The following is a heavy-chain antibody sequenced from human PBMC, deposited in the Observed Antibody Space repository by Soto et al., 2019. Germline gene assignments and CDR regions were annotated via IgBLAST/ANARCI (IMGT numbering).Heavy chain of an antibody. Sequence: QVQLQESGPGLVKPSQTLSLTCTVSGDSISSGGYYWSWIRQHPGKGLEWIGYIYYSGTTYYNPSLESRVSISADTSENQFSLKVKSVTVADTAVYYWASTYYTGDSGPYDYWGQGTLVTVSS. CDR3: ASTYYTGDSGPYDY. V-gene: IGHV4-31*03. CDR1: GDSISSGGYY. D-gene: IGHD1-26*01. CDR2: IYYSGTT. J-gene: IGHJ4*02.